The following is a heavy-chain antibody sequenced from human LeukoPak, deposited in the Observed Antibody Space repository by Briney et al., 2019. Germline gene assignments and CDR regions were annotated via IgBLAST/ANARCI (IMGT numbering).Heavy chain of an antibody. D-gene: IGHD2-2*02. CDR2: IYHSGST. CDR1: GYSISSGYY. CDR3: ARPQGYCSSPTCYTHFGY. V-gene: IGHV4-38-2*01. J-gene: IGHJ4*02. Sequence: SETLSLTCAVSGYSISSGYYWGWIRQPPGKGREWSGSIYHSGSTYYNPSLKSRVTISVDTSKNQFSLKLSSVTAANTAVYYCARPQGYCSSPTCYTHFGYCGQGTLLPVSS.